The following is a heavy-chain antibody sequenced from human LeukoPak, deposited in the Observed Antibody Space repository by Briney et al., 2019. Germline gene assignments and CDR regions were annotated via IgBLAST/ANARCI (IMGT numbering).Heavy chain of an antibody. V-gene: IGHV4-4*07. D-gene: IGHD1-26*01. Sequence: PSEALSLTCTVSGDSVSNNNWSWIRQAAGKGLECIGLIYSSGSTNHSPSLKSRVTLSLDTSKNQVSLKLSSVTAADTAVYYCARNRNSGSNYWYYDIWGRGTLVTISS. CDR2: IYSSGST. J-gene: IGHJ2*01. CDR3: ARNRNSGSNYWYYDI. CDR1: GDSVSNNN.